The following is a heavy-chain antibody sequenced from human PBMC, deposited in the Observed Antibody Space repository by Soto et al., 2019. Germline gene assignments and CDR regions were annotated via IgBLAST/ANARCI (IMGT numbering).Heavy chain of an antibody. Sequence: EAQLVESGGGLVQPGGSLRLSCAASGFSFSDYWIHWVRQAPEKGLEWVSRIKTDGTSTDYADSVKGRFTISRDNAKNTLYLQMNSLSAEDTAVYYCAKREGNTYGLFHWGQGTRVTVSS. D-gene: IGHD3-10*01. V-gene: IGHV3-74*01. J-gene: IGHJ4*02. CDR1: GFSFSDYW. CDR2: IKTDGTST. CDR3: AKREGNTYGLFH.